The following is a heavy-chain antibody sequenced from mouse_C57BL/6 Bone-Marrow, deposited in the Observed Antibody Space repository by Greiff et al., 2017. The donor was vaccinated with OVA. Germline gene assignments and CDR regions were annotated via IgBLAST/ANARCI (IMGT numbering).Heavy chain of an antibody. CDR2: IDPSDSYT. CDR3: ARIYDGDYYAVDY. CDR1: GYTFTSYW. V-gene: IGHV1-69*01. Sequence: VQLQQPGPELVMPGASVKLSCKASGYTFTSYWMHWVKQRPGQGLEWIGEIDPSDSYTNYNQKFKGKATLTVDKSSSTAYMQLSSLTSEDSAVYYGARIYDGDYYAVDYWGQGTSVTVSS. J-gene: IGHJ4*01. D-gene: IGHD2-3*01.